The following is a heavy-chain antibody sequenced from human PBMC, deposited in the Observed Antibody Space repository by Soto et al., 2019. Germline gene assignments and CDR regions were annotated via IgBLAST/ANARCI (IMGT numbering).Heavy chain of an antibody. Sequence: SETLSLTCTVSGGSISSYYWSWIRQPPGKGLEWIGYIYYSGSTNYNPSLKSRVTISVDTSKNQFSLKLSSVTAADTAVYYCARSPYSYGDYVDYWGQGTLVTVSS. V-gene: IGHV4-59*12. CDR3: ARSPYSYGDYVDY. CDR2: IYYSGST. D-gene: IGHD4-17*01. J-gene: IGHJ4*02. CDR1: GGSISSYY.